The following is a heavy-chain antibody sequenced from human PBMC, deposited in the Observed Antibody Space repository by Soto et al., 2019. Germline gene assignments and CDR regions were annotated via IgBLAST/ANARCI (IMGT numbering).Heavy chain of an antibody. Sequence: GGSLRLSCAASGFTFSSYAMSWVRQAPGKGLEWVSAISGSGGSTYYADSVKGRFTISRDNSKNTLYLQMNSLRAEDTAVYYCAKRQLGYCSSTSCHDAFDIWGQGTMVTVSS. V-gene: IGHV3-23*01. J-gene: IGHJ3*02. CDR3: AKRQLGYCSSTSCHDAFDI. D-gene: IGHD2-2*03. CDR1: GFTFSSYA. CDR2: ISGSGGST.